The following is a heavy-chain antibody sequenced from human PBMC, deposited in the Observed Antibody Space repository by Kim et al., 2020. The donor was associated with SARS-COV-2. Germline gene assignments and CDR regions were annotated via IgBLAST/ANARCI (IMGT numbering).Heavy chain of an antibody. J-gene: IGHJ5*02. CDR2: ISAYNGNT. V-gene: IGHV1-18*01. CDR3: ARDRTIGNWFDP. Sequence: ASVKVSCKASGYTFTSYGISWVRQAPGQGLEWMGWISAYNGNTNYAQKLQGRVTMTTDKSTSTAYMELRSLRSDDTAVYYCARDRTIGNWFDPWGQGTLVTVSS. CDR1: GYTFTSYG. D-gene: IGHD3-16*01.